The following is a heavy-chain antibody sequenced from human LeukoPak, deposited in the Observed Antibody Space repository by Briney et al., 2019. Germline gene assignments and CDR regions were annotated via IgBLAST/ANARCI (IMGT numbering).Heavy chain of an antibody. CDR3: ARTPWLQLEFWFDT. Sequence: GGSLRLSCAASEFTFVRYAMNWVRQAPGKGLEWVSYISSSSFKIGYADSVKGRFTISRDNSKNSLYLQMNSLRADDTAVYYCARTPWLQLEFWFDTWGQGIRVTVSS. CDR1: EFTFVRYA. CDR2: ISSSSFKI. J-gene: IGHJ5*02. V-gene: IGHV3-48*04. D-gene: IGHD5-24*01.